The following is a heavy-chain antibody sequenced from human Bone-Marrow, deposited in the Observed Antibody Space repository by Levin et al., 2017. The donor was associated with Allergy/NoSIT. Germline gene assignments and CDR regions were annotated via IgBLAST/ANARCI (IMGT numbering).Heavy chain of an antibody. Sequence: GGSLRLSCVASGFTSDDFAMHWVRQGPGKGLEWVSGITWNSDHLKYADSVRGRFTVSRDNAKSSLYLEMNSLRVEDTALYYCAKDLGEAVNYWGQGTLVIVSS. CDR2: ITWNSDHL. J-gene: IGHJ4*02. CDR3: AKDLGEAVNY. V-gene: IGHV3-9*02. CDR1: GFTSDDFA. D-gene: IGHD3-10*01.